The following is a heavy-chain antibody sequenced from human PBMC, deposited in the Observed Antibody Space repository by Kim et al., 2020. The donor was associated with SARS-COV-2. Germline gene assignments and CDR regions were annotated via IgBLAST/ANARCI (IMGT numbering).Heavy chain of an antibody. D-gene: IGHD2-2*01. Sequence: GWSLRLSCAASGFTFSSYAMHWVRQAPGKGLEWVAVISYDGSNKYYADSVKGRFTISRDNSKNTLYLQMNSLRAEDTAVYYCARGVIVVVPAAIPYYYGMDVWGQGTTVTVSS. J-gene: IGHJ6*02. V-gene: IGHV3-30*04. CDR1: GFTFSSYA. CDR3: ARGVIVVVPAAIPYYYGMDV. CDR2: ISYDGSNK.